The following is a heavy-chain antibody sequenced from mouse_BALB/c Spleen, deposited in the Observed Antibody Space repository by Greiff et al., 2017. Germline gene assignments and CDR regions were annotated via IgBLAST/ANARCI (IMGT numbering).Heavy chain of an antibody. Sequence: VQLVESGGGLVKPGGSLKLSCAASGFAFSSYDMSWVRQTPEKRLEWVAYISSGGGSTYYPDTVKGRFTISRDNAKNTLYLQMSSLKSEDTAMYYCARHYYGSSYWFAYWGQGTLVTVSA. J-gene: IGHJ3*01. CDR3: ARHYYGSSYWFAY. CDR1: GFAFSSYD. V-gene: IGHV5-12-1*01. CDR2: ISSGGGST. D-gene: IGHD1-1*01.